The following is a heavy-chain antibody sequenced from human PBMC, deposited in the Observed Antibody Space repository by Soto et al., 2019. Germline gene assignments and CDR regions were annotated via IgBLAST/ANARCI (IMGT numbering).Heavy chain of an antibody. J-gene: IGHJ4*02. CDR3: VRHAQWIIRAY. D-gene: IGHD5-12*01. V-gene: IGHV4-30-4*01. CDR2: IYYSENT. CDR1: GVSISSGDYY. Sequence: TSETLSLTCTVSGVSISSGDYYWSWIRQPPGKGLEWIGYIYYSENTYSNPSLQSRVTISIDTSKNQFSLKLSSVTATDTAVYYCVRHAQWIIRAYWGQGSLVTVSS.